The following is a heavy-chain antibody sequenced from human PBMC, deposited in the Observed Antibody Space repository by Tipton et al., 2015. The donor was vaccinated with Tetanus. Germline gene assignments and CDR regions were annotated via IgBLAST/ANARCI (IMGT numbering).Heavy chain of an antibody. Sequence: QVQLVQSGGGLAKPGGSLRLSCAGSGFTFSGFYMSWIRQAPGRGLEWVAYTSGSGNTILYSDSVKGRFTVSRDNADNSVYLQMNHLRDDDTAMYFCARGAIQPLDYWGQGTLVTVSS. D-gene: IGHD2-2*01. CDR1: GFTFSGFY. J-gene: IGHJ4*02. CDR3: ARGAIQPLDY. V-gene: IGHV3-11*01. CDR2: TSGSGNTI.